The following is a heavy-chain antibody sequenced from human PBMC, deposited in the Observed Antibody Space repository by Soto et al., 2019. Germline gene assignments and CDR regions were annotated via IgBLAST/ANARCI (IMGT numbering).Heavy chain of an antibody. D-gene: IGHD6-13*01. J-gene: IGHJ5*02. V-gene: IGHV3-74*01. CDR2: INSDGSRT. CDR1: GFSFSSYW. Sequence: EVQLVESGGGLVQPGGSLRLSCAVSGFSFSSYWMHWVRQAPGKGLEWVSRINSDGSRTYYADSVKGRFTISRDNAKNTLYLQTNSLRAEDTAVYYCARVRVGSYNWFDPWGQGTLVTVSS. CDR3: ARVRVGSYNWFDP.